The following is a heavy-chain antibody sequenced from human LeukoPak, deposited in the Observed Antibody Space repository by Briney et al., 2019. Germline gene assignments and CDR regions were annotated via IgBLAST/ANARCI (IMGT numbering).Heavy chain of an antibody. Sequence: SETLSLTCPVSGGSISSYYWSWIRQPPGKGLEWIGYIYYSGSTNYNPSLKSRVTISLDTSKNQFSLKLSSVTAADTAVYYCARDPRLIYGDYVEFAFDIWGQGTMVTVSS. J-gene: IGHJ3*02. CDR1: GGSISSYY. D-gene: IGHD4-17*01. CDR2: IYYSGST. V-gene: IGHV4-59*01. CDR3: ARDPRLIYGDYVEFAFDI.